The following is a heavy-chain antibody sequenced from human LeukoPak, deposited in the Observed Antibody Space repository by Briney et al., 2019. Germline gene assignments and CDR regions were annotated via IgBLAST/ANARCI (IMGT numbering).Heavy chain of an antibody. V-gene: IGHV4-34*01. CDR2: VNYSGST. CDR1: GGSFSDFY. CDR3: ARLPRSGSYGYYYYYYYMDV. J-gene: IGHJ6*03. D-gene: IGHD3-10*01. Sequence: PSETLSLTCAVSGGSFSDFYWNWIRQPPGKGLEWIGEVNYSGSTYYNPSLKSRVIISVDTSKNQFSLRLSSVTAADTAVYYCARLPRSGSYGYYYYYYYMDVWGKGTTVTISS.